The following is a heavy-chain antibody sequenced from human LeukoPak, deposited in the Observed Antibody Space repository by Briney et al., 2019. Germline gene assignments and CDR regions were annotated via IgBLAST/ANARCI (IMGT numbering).Heavy chain of an antibody. V-gene: IGHV4-39*01. CDR3: ARHGSDNFWSGYWAEYYMDV. J-gene: IGHJ6*03. Sequence: SETLSLTCTVSGGSISSSSYYWGWIRQPPGKGLEWIGSIYYSGSTYYNPSLKSRVTISVDTSRNQFSLKLSSVTAADTAVYYCARHGSDNFWSGYWAEYYMDVWGKGTTVTVSS. CDR2: IYYSGST. CDR1: GGSISSSSYY. D-gene: IGHD3-3*01.